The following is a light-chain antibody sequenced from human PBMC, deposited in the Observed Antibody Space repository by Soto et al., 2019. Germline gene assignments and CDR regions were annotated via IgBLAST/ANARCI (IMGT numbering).Light chain of an antibody. J-gene: IGLJ2*01. V-gene: IGLV2-14*01. CDR2: EVS. CDR3: SSYTSTETHVV. CDR1: SSDIGAYKY. Sequence: QSALTQPVSVSGSPGQSITISCTGTSSDIGAYKYVSWYQQHPGKAPKVVIYEVSNRPSGISNRFSASKSGNTASLTISGLQADDEGDYYCSSYTSTETHVVCGGGTKLTVL.